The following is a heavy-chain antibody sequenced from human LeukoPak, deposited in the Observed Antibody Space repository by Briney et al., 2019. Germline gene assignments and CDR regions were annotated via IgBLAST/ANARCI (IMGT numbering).Heavy chain of an antibody. CDR1: GYTFTSYY. V-gene: IGHV1-46*01. D-gene: IGHD3-10*01. J-gene: IGHJ4*02. Sequence: AASVKVSCKASGYTFTSYYMHWVRQAPGQGLEWMGLINPTGGSTGYAQKFQGRVTMTRDMSTSTDYMELSSLRSEDTAVYYCARGATGGSGSYYGDYWGQGTLVTVSS. CDR3: ARGATGGSGSYYGDY. CDR2: INPTGGST.